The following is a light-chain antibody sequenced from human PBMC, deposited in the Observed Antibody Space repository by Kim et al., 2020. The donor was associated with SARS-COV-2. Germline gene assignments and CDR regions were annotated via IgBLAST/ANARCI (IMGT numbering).Light chain of an antibody. CDR2: AAS. V-gene: IGKV1-27*01. Sequence: DIQMTQSPSSLSASVGDRVTITCRASQDISNYLAWFQLKPGKAPKLLIYAASALQPGVPSRFSGSGSGTDFTLTVTSLQPEDVASYYWQKGDSAPWTFGQGTKVEIK. CDR3: QKGDSAPWT. CDR1: QDISNY. J-gene: IGKJ1*01.